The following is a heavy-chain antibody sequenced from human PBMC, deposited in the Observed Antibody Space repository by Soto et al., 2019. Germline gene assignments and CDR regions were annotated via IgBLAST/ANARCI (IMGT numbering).Heavy chain of an antibody. V-gene: IGHV3-33*01. Sequence: ESGGGVVQPGRSLRLSCAASGFTFSSYGMHWVRQAPGKGLEWVAVIWYDGSNKYYADSVKGRFTISRDNSKNTLYLQMNSLRAEDTAVYYCAREGVVITSPTYWYFDLWGRGTLVTVSS. D-gene: IGHD3-3*01. CDR2: IWYDGSNK. CDR1: GFTFSSYG. CDR3: AREGVVITSPTYWYFDL. J-gene: IGHJ2*01.